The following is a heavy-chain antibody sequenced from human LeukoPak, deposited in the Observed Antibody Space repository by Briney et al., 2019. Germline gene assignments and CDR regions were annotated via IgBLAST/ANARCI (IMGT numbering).Heavy chain of an antibody. J-gene: IGHJ5*02. CDR1: GGSFSGYY. CDR2: INHSGST. CDR3: ASKRVGRTLDP. V-gene: IGHV4-34*01. D-gene: IGHD1-14*01. Sequence: SETLSLTCAVYGGSFSGYYWSWIRQPPGKGLEWIGEINHSGSTNYNPPLKSRVTISVDTSKNQFSLKLSSVTAADTAVYYCASKRVGRTLDPWGQGTLVTVSS.